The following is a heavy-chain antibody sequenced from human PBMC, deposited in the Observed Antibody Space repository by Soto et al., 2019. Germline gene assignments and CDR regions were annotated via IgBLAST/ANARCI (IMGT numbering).Heavy chain of an antibody. CDR1: CGYFSGYS. CDR3: ARRTPGAAETYDNSWFDP. CDR2: INHSITT. D-gene: IGHD3-10*01. J-gene: IGHJ5*02. Sequence: SETLSLTRAVYCGYFSGYSWTWIRQPPGRGLEWIGEINHSITTNYNPSLKTRVTISVDTSKNQFSPKLTSVTASDTAVYHCARRTPGAAETYDNSWFDPWGQGTLVSVSS. V-gene: IGHV4-34*01.